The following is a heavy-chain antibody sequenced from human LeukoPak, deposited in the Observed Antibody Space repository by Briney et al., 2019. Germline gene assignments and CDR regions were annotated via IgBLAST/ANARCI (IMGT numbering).Heavy chain of an antibody. V-gene: IGHV3-33*01. J-gene: IGHJ4*02. CDR1: GFTFSSYG. CDR3: ARTRDDYVWGSYRFDY. D-gene: IGHD3-16*02. CDR2: IWYDGSNK. Sequence: GGSLRLSCAASGFTFSSYGMHWVRQSPGTGLEWVAVIWYDGSNKYYADSVKGRFTISRDNSKNTLYLQMNSLRAEDTAVYYCARTRDDYVWGSYRFDYWGQGTLVTVSS.